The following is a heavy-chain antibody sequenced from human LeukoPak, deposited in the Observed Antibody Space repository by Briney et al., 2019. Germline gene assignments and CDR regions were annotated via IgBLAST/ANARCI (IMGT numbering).Heavy chain of an antibody. V-gene: IGHV1-46*01. CDR3: ARDLIKSPPGGTFDY. Sequence: ASVKVSCKAPGYTFTSYYMHWVRQAPGQGLEWMGIINPSGGSTSYAQKFQGRVTMTRDMSTSTVYMELSSLRSEDTAVYYCARDLIKSPPGGTFDYWGQGTLVTVSS. J-gene: IGHJ4*02. D-gene: IGHD3-16*01. CDR2: INPSGGST. CDR1: GYTFTSYY.